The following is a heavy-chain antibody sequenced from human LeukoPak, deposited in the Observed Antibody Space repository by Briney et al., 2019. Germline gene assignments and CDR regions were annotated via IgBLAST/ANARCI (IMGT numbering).Heavy chain of an antibody. V-gene: IGHV1-69*04. CDR2: IIPILGIA. CDR3: AAGRSSGWTLDY. D-gene: IGHD6-19*01. J-gene: IGHJ4*02. CDR1: GYTFTSYD. Sequence: ASVKVSCKASGYTFTSYDISWVRQAPGQGLEWMGRIIPILGIANYAQKFQGRVTITADKSTSTAYMELSSLRSEDTAVYYCAAGRSSGWTLDYWGQGTLVTVSS.